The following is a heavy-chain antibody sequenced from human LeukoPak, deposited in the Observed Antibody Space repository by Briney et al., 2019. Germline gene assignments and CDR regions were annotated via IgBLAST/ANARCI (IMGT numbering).Heavy chain of an antibody. Sequence: PGGSLRLSCAASGFTFSNYGMHWVRQAPGKGLEWLAIIYFDGSNKYYADPVKGRFTISRDNSKSTLYLQMNSPRAEDTALYYCARDRDSGGRQGYYSDYWGQGTLVTVSP. CDR3: ARDRDSGGRQGYYSDY. CDR2: IYFDGSNK. V-gene: IGHV3-33*01. CDR1: GFTFSNYG. D-gene: IGHD3-10*01. J-gene: IGHJ4*02.